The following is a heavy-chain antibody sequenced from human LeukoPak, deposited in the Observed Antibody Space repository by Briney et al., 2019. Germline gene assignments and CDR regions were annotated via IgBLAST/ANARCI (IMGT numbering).Heavy chain of an antibody. Sequence: GASVKVSRKASGYTFTGYYMHWVRQAPGQGLEWMGRINPNSGGTNYAQKFQGRVTMTRDTSISTAYMELSRLRSDDTAVYYCARALAYYYDSSGYPIGDYWGQGTLVTVSS. J-gene: IGHJ4*02. V-gene: IGHV1-2*06. D-gene: IGHD3-22*01. CDR1: GYTFTGYY. CDR2: INPNSGGT. CDR3: ARALAYYYDSSGYPIGDY.